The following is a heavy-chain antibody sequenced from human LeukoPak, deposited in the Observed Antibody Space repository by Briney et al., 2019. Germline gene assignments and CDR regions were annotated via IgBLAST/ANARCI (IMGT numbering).Heavy chain of an antibody. Sequence: GGSLRLSCAASGFTFSSYSMNWVRQAPGKGLEWVSSISSSSSYIYYADSVKGRFTISRDNAKNSLYLQMNSLGAEDTAVYYCARVGRGNVAAAAPWWGQGTLVTVSS. CDR2: ISSSSSYI. CDR1: GFTFSSYS. D-gene: IGHD6-13*01. V-gene: IGHV3-21*01. J-gene: IGHJ4*02. CDR3: ARVGRGNVAAAAPW.